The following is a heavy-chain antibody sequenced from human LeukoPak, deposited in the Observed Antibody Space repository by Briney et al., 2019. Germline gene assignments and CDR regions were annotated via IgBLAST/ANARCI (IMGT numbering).Heavy chain of an antibody. V-gene: IGHV3-33*01. CDR3: ARDGGNYDILTGYYLFDY. Sequence: PGRSLGLSCAASGFTFSSYGMHWVRQAPGKGLEWVAVIWYDGSNKYYADSVKGRFTISRDNSKNTLYLQMNSLRAEDTAVYYCARDGGNYDILTGYYLFDYWGQGTLVTVSS. CDR1: GFTFSSYG. J-gene: IGHJ4*02. CDR2: IWYDGSNK. D-gene: IGHD3-9*01.